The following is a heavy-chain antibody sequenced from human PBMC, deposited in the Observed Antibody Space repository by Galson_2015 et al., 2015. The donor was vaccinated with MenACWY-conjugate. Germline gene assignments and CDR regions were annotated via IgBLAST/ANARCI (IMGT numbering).Heavy chain of an antibody. J-gene: IGHJ2*01. CDR3: ARGLLRESDSCGYHKVSNWYFDL. CDR1: GFSLSGYW. D-gene: IGHD3-22*01. Sequence: SLRLSCAASGFSLSGYWMSWVRQAPGKGLEWVAGFSNDGSSTNYADSEEGRFTVSRDNAKNTLFLQMNSLGGEDTAVYYCARGLLRESDSCGYHKVSNWYFDLWGRGTLVTVSS. V-gene: IGHV3-74*01. CDR2: FSNDGSST.